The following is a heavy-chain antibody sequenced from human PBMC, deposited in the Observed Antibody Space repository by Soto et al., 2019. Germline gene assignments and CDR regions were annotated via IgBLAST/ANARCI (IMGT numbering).Heavy chain of an antibody. J-gene: IGHJ6*02. CDR3: GRGGGAATVTTPGGYYGMDV. D-gene: IGHD4-17*01. CDR2: IYHSGST. CDR1: GGSISSGGYS. V-gene: IGHV4-30-2*01. Sequence: QLQLQESGSGLVKPSQTLSLTCAVSGGSISSGGYSWSWIRQPPGKGLEWIGYIYHSGSTYYNPSPKGWITISGSRAQDPFPPKVGPGAGAGQGVDLWGRGGGAATVTTPGGYYGMDVWGQGTTVTVSS.